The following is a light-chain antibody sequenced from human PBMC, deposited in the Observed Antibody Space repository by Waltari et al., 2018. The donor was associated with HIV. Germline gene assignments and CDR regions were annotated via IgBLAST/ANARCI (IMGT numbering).Light chain of an antibody. Sequence: DIVMTQSPATLSASPGERATLSCRASQGITNSRLAWYQQKTGQASRLLIYGASTRATGIPARFSGSESGTVFTLTISSLQSEDFAIYFCQQYDQYPRTFGQGTKVETK. V-gene: IGKV3D-15*01. J-gene: IGKJ1*01. CDR1: QGITNS. CDR3: QQYDQYPRT. CDR2: GAS.